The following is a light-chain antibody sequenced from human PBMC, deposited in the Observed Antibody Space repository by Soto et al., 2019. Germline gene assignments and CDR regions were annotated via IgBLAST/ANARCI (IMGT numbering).Light chain of an antibody. V-gene: IGKV1-5*03. CDR3: QQYNSYPLT. Sequence: DIQMTQSPSTLSASAGDRVTITCRASQSISTWLAWYQQRPGKAPKLLIHEASSLESGVPSRFSGSGSETEFTLTISSLQPDDFATYYCQQYNSYPLTFGGGTKVEI. J-gene: IGKJ4*01. CDR2: EAS. CDR1: QSISTW.